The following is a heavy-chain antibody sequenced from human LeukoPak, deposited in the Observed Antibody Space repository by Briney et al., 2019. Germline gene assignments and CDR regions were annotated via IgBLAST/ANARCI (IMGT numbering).Heavy chain of an antibody. CDR2: IYTNGGT. V-gene: IGHV4-61*02. CDR1: GGSISSGSYY. Sequence: SQTLSLTCTVSGGSISSGSYYWSWIRQPAGKGLEWIGRIYTNGGTNYNSSLKSRVTISVDTSKNQFSLDLSSVTAADTAVYYCAREANYFYYYIDVWGKGTTVTVSS. CDR3: AREANYFYYYIDV. J-gene: IGHJ6*03.